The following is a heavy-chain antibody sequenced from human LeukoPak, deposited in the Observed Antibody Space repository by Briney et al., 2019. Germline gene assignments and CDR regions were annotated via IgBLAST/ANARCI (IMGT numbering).Heavy chain of an antibody. CDR3: ARVLGSGYSDY. J-gene: IGHJ4*02. CDR1: GGSISSYY. D-gene: IGHD2-15*01. CDR2: IYSSGST. Sequence: PSETLSLTCTVSGGSISSYYWGWIRQPPGKELEWLGYIYSSGSTNYNPSLKSRVTVSVDTSKKQFSLKLSSVTAADTAVYYCARVLGSGYSDYWGQGTLVTVSS. V-gene: IGHV4-59*01.